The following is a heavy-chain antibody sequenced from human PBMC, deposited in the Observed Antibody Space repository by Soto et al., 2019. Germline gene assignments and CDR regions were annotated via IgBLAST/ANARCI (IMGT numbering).Heavy chain of an antibody. CDR3: ARDDVCGDSGFDY. V-gene: IGHV3-33*01. CDR2: ILDDGSDQ. CDR1: GFTFSRYG. J-gene: IGHJ4*02. Sequence: QVQLVESGGGVVQPGRSLRLSCAASGFTFSRYGMHWVRQAPGKGLEWVAVILDDGSDQNYADSVKGRFTISRDNSKNSLCLQMTSLRAEDTAVYYCARDDVCGDSGFDYWGQGTLVTVSS. D-gene: IGHD4-17*01.